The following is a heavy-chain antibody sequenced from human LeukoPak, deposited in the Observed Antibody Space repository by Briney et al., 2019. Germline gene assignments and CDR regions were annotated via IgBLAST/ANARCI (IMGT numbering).Heavy chain of an antibody. Sequence: GGSLRLSCAASEFTFSKFPMGWVRQAPGRGLEWVSGLSGSGRSTYYADSVKGRFTISRDNSKNTLYLQMHSLRAEDTAVYYCAKDIGDYGSGSSAFDPWGQGTLVTVSS. D-gene: IGHD3-10*01. CDR1: EFTFSKFP. J-gene: IGHJ5*02. CDR2: LSGSGRST. V-gene: IGHV3-23*01. CDR3: AKDIGDYGSGSSAFDP.